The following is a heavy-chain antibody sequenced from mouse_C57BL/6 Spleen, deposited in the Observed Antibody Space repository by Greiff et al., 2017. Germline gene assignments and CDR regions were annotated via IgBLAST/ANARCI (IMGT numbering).Heavy chain of an antibody. CDR3: ARWGGDGNYYFDY. CDR2: IDPSDSYT. Sequence: QVQLQQPGAELVRPGTSVKLSCKASGYTFTSYWMHWVKQRPGQGLEWIGVIDPSDSYTNYNQKFKGKATLTVDTSSSTAYMQLSSLTSEDSAVYYCARWGGDGNYYFDYWGQGTTLTVSS. D-gene: IGHD2-1*01. V-gene: IGHV1-59*01. J-gene: IGHJ2*01. CDR1: GYTFTSYW.